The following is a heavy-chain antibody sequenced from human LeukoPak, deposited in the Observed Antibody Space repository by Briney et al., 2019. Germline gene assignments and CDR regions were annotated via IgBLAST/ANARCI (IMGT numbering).Heavy chain of an antibody. CDR2: ISSSSSTI. Sequence: GGSLRLSCAASGFTFSSYSMNWVRQAPGKGLEWVSYISSSSSTIYYADSVKGRFTISRDNAKNSLYLQMNSLRAEDTAVYYCARDGIIAVAHAFDYWGQGTLVTVSS. V-gene: IGHV3-48*01. CDR3: ARDGIIAVAHAFDY. D-gene: IGHD6-19*01. CDR1: GFTFSSYS. J-gene: IGHJ4*02.